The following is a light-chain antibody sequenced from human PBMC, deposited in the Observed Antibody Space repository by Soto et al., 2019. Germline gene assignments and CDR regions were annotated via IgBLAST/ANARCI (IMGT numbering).Light chain of an antibody. CDR1: ESVSNN. CDR3: QQYNKWPLT. CDR2: AAS. Sequence: EIVMTQSPATLSVSQGERATLSCRATESVSNNLAWYQQKPGQAPTLLILAASTRATGIPARFSGSGSGTDFTLTISSLQSEDFAVYYCQQYNKWPLTFGGGTKVEIK. J-gene: IGKJ4*01. V-gene: IGKV3-15*01.